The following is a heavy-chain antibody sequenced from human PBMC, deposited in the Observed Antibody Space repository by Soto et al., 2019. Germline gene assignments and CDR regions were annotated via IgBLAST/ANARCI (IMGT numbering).Heavy chain of an antibody. CDR3: ARLWGYGDYGEMGY. Sequence: QVQLVQSGAEVKKPGASVKVSCKASGYTFTSYGISWVRQAPGQGLEWMGWISAYNGNTNYAQKLQGRVTMTTDTTXSKAYRELRSLRSDDTAVYYCARLWGYGDYGEMGYWGQGTLVTVSS. CDR1: GYTFTSYG. V-gene: IGHV1-18*01. CDR2: ISAYNGNT. J-gene: IGHJ4*02. D-gene: IGHD4-17*01.